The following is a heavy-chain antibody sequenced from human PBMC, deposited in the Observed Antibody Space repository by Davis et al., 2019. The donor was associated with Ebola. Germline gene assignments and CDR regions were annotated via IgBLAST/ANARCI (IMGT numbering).Heavy chain of an antibody. V-gene: IGHV5-10-1*01. J-gene: IGHJ4*02. Sequence: GESLKISCKGSGYSFTSYWISWVRQMPGKGLEWMGRIDPSDSYTNYSPSFQGHVTISADKSISTAYLQWSSLKASDTAMYYCARLPTAMGLPEGMDVWGQGSLVTVSS. CDR1: GYSFTSYW. D-gene: IGHD5-18*01. CDR3: ARLPTAMGLPEGMDV. CDR2: IDPSDSYT.